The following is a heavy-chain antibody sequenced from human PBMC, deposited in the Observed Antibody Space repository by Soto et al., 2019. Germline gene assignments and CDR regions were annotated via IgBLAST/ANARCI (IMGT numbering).Heavy chain of an antibody. V-gene: IGHV1-24*01. CDR1: GYTLTELS. Sequence: ASVKVCCKVSGYTLTELSMHWVRQAPGKGLEWMGGFDPEDAEIIYAQKFQGRVTMTEDTSTDTAYMELSSLRSEDTAVYYCAGITMIVVGAYGMDVWGQGTTVTVSS. J-gene: IGHJ6*02. D-gene: IGHD3-22*01. CDR3: AGITMIVVGAYGMDV. CDR2: FDPEDAEI.